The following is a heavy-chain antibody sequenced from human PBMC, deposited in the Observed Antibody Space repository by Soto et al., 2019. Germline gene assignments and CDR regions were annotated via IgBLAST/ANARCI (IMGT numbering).Heavy chain of an antibody. CDR3: ARVRGDYPGWFDP. Sequence: ASVKVSCKASGYTFTSYGISWVRQAPGQGLEWMGWISAHNGETKFAQKLQDRVTMTTDPSSSTAFMDLRTLTSDDTAVYYCARVRGDYPGWFDPWGQG. D-gene: IGHD4-17*01. CDR2: ISAHNGET. CDR1: GYTFTSYG. V-gene: IGHV1-18*01. J-gene: IGHJ5*02.